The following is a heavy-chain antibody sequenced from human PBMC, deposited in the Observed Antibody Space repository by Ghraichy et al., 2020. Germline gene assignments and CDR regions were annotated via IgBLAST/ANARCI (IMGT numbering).Heavy chain of an antibody. J-gene: IGHJ5*02. CDR2: INPNSGGT. CDR3: AREKYYYDSSGYYYWFDP. D-gene: IGHD3-22*01. Sequence: ASVKVSCKASGYTFTGYYMHWVRQAPGQGLEWMGRINPNSGGTNYAQKFQGRVTMTRDTSISTAYMELSRLRSDDTAVYYCAREKYYYDSSGYYYWFDPWGQGTLVTVSS. V-gene: IGHV1-2*06. CDR1: GYTFTGYY.